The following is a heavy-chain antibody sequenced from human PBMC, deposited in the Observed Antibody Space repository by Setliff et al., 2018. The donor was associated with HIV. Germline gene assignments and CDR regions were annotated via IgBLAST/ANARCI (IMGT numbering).Heavy chain of an antibody. CDR1: GFTFGDYA. CDR2: IYYSGST. CDR3: ARHFKEGSGSYWVLLPDNWFDP. J-gene: IGHJ5*02. D-gene: IGHD3-10*01. Sequence: SETLSLSCTASGFTFGDYAMSWVRQPPGKGLEWIGSIYYSGSTYYNPSLKSRVTISVDTSKNQFSLKLSSVTAADTAVYYCARHFKEGSGSYWVLLPDNWFDPWGQGTLVTVSS. V-gene: IGHV4-39*01.